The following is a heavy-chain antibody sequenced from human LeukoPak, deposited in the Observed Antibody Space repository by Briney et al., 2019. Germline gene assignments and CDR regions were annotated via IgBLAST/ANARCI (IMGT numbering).Heavy chain of an antibody. V-gene: IGHV3-21*01. CDR2: ISSSSSYI. CDR3: AAGYSSGLAY. Sequence: GVSLRLSCSASGFTFSSYSMNWLRQAPGKGLEWVSSISSSSSYIYYADSVKGRFTISRNNAKNSLYLQMNILRAEDTAVYYCAAGYSSGLAYWGQGTLVTVSS. CDR1: GFTFSSYS. D-gene: IGHD5-24*01. J-gene: IGHJ4*02.